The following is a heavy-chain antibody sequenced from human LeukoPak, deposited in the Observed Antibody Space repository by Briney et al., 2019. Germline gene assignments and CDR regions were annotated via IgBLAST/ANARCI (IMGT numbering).Heavy chain of an antibody. V-gene: IGHV3-30-3*01. CDR2: ISYDGSNE. Sequence: GGSLRLSCAATGFTFSGYAMHWVRQAPGKGLEWVAVISYDGSNEYYADSVKGRFTISRDNSKNTLYLQMNSLSVEDTAVYYCARVGYYASGPFSYFDYWGQGTLVTVSS. CDR1: GFTFSGYA. J-gene: IGHJ4*02. CDR3: ARVGYYASGPFSYFDY. D-gene: IGHD3-10*01.